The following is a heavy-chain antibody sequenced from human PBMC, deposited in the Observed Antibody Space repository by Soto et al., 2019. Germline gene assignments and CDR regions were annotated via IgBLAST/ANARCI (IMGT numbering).Heavy chain of an antibody. V-gene: IGHV3-9*01. J-gene: IGHJ4*02. CDR3: AKDIGRIAVADFFDY. CDR1: GFTFDDYA. Sequence: GGSLRLSCAASGFTFDDYAMHWVRQAPGKGLEWVSGISWNSGSIGYADSVKGRFTISRDNAKNSLYLQMNSLRAEDTALYYCAKDIGRIAVADFFDYWGQGTLVTVSS. D-gene: IGHD6-19*01. CDR2: ISWNSGSI.